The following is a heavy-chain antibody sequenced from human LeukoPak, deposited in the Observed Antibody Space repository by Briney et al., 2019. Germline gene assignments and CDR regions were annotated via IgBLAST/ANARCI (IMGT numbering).Heavy chain of an antibody. CDR2: INHIGST. J-gene: IGHJ4*02. D-gene: IGHD3-22*01. CDR3: ARARSYYYDSSGYQLFDY. CDR1: GGSFSGYY. Sequence: SETLSLTCAVYGGSFSGYYWSWIRQPPGKGLEWIGEINHIGSTNYNPSLKSRVTISVDTSKNQFSLKLSSVTAADTAVYYCARARSYYYDSSGYQLFDYWGQGTLVTVSS. V-gene: IGHV4-34*01.